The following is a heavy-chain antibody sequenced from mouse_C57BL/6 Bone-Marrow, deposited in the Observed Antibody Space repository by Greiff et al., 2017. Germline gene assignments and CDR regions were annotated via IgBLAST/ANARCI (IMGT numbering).Heavy chain of an antibody. J-gene: IGHJ4*01. V-gene: IGHV5-12*01. CDR3: ERHESLGDY. CDR2: ISNGGGST. CDR1: GFTFSDYY. Sequence: EVKLVESGGGLVQPGGSLKLSCAASGFTFSDYYMYWVRQTPVKRLEWVAYISNGGGSTDYPDTVKGRFTISRDNAKITLYLQMSRLKSEDTGMYYCERHESLGDYWGQGTSVTVSS.